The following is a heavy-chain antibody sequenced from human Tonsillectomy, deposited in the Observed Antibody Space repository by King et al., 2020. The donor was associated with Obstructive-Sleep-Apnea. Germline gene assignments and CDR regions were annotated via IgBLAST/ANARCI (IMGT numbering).Heavy chain of an antibody. CDR2: INESGST. V-gene: IGHV4-59*08. CDR3: ARLGASGWYD. D-gene: IGHD6-19*01. Sequence: QLQESGPGLVKPSETLSLTCTVSGDSISSYYCSWIRQPPGKGLEWIWYINESGSTNYNPSLKSRVTISVDTSKNQFSLKLSSVTAADTAVYYCARLGASGWYDWGQGTLVTVSS. CDR1: GDSISSYY. J-gene: IGHJ4*02.